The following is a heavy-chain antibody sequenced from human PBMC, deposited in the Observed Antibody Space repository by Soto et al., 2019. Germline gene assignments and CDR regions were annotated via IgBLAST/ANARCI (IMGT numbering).Heavy chain of an antibody. J-gene: IGHJ4*02. CDR3: AKAYFVWSSEQPYYFDY. D-gene: IGHD3-16*01. CDR2: ISGSGGRS. Sequence: EVQLLDSGGGLVQPGGSLRLSCAASGFTFSNYAMTWVRQGPGKGLEWVSGISGSGGRSYYADSVKGRFTISRDNSKNPLYLQMNSLRAEDTAVYYCAKAYFVWSSEQPYYFDYWGQGTLVTVSS. CDR1: GFTFSNYA. V-gene: IGHV3-23*01.